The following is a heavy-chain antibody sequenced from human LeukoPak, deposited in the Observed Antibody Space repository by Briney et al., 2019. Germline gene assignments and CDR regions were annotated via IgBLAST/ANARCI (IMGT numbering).Heavy chain of an antibody. V-gene: IGHV3-48*04. D-gene: IGHD4-17*01. Sequence: GGSLRLSCTGSGFTFSTSGMNWVRQAPGRGPDWISYISSSSDTIVYADSVKGRFTSSRDNAKNSLYLQMNSLRVEDTAVYYCASPLGDSVFYWGQGTLITVSS. CDR2: ISSSSDTI. J-gene: IGHJ4*02. CDR3: ASPLGDSVFY. CDR1: GFTFSTSG.